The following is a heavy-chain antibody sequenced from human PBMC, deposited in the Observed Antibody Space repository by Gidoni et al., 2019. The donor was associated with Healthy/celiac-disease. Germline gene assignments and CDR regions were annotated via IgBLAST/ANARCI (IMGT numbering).Heavy chain of an antibody. V-gene: IGHV3-11*01. CDR2: ISSSGSTI. D-gene: IGHD4-17*01. J-gene: IGHJ6*02. CDR3: ARAPGPARMTTVTHGEYGMDV. CDR1: GFTFSDYY. Sequence: QVQLVESGGGLVKPGGSLRLSCAASGFTFSDYYLSWIRQAPGKGLEWVSYISSSGSTIYYADSVKGRFTISRDNAKNSRYLQMNSLRAEDTAVYYCARAPGPARMTTVTHGEYGMDVWGQGTTVTVSS.